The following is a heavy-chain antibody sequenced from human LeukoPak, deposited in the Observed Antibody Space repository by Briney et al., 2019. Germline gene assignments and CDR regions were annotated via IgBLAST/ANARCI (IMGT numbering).Heavy chain of an antibody. CDR3: TRDGGFRNFDY. Sequence: GGSLRLSCAASGFTFSSYSMNWVRQAPGKGLEWVSSISSSSSYIYYADSVKGRFTISRDNAKNSLYLQMNSLRAEDTAVYYCTRDGGFRNFDYWGQGTLVTVSS. D-gene: IGHD3-16*01. CDR1: GFTFSSYS. CDR2: ISSSSSYI. V-gene: IGHV3-21*01. J-gene: IGHJ4*02.